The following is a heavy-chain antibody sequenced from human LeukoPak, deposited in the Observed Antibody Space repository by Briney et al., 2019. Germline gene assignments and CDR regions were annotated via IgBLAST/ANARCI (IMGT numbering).Heavy chain of an antibody. V-gene: IGHV4-34*01. D-gene: IGHD1-26*01. CDR2: INHSGST. J-gene: IGHJ3*02. CDR1: GGPFSGYY. Sequence: SETLSLTCAVYGGPFSGYYWSWIRQPPGKGLEWIGEINHSGSTNYNPSLKSRVTISVDTSKNQFSLKLSSVTAADTAVYYCARGRSKWAFDIWGQGTMVTVSS. CDR3: ARGRSKWAFDI.